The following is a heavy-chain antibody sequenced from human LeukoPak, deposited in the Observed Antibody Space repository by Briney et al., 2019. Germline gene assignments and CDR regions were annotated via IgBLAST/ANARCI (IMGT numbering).Heavy chain of an antibody. D-gene: IGHD4-23*01. CDR2: IYYSGAT. Sequence: SETLSLTCTVSGGSISSYYWSWIRRPPGKGLEWIGYIYYSGATYYNPSLKSRVTISVDTSKNQFSLRLSSVTSADTAVYYCARTTTVVTPPYYGMDVWGQGTTVTVSS. CDR1: GGSISSYY. CDR3: ARTTTVVTPPYYGMDV. V-gene: IGHV4-59*01. J-gene: IGHJ6*02.